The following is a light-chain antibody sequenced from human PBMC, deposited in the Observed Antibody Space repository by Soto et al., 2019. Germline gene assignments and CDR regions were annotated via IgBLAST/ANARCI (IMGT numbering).Light chain of an antibody. CDR1: SSNIGAGYD. CDR3: QSYDSTLSARYV. Sequence: QLVLTQPPSVSGAPGQRVTISCTGSSSNIGAGYDVHWYQQRPGTAPKLLIFGNIDRPSGVPDRFSGSKSGTSASLAITGLQADDEADYYCQSYDSTLSARYVFGTGTKVTVL. CDR2: GNI. J-gene: IGLJ1*01. V-gene: IGLV1-40*01.